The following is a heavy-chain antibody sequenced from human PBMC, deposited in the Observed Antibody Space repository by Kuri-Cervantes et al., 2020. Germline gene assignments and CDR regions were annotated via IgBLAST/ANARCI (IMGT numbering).Heavy chain of an antibody. J-gene: IGHJ4*02. Sequence: GGSLRLSCAASGFTFSSYWMSWVRQAPGKGLEWVANIKQDGSEKYYVDSVKGRFTISRDNAKNSLYLQMNSLRAEDTALYYCAKDTAGVSVAGEFDYWGQGTLVTVSS. CDR1: GFTFSSYW. CDR2: IKQDGSEK. CDR3: AKDTAGVSVAGEFDY. D-gene: IGHD6-19*01. V-gene: IGHV3-7*03.